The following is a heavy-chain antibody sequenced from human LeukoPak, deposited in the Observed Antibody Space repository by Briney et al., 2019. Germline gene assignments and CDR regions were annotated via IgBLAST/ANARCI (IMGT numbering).Heavy chain of an antibody. CDR3: AKDRNAPSQWEQPPYYYYGVDV. V-gene: IGHV3-30*18. Sequence: PGGSLRLSCAASGFTFSIYGMHWVRQAPGKGPEWVAVVSYDGSNKYYADSVKGRFTISRDNSKNTLYLQMNSLRAEDTAVYYCAKDRNAPSQWEQPPYYYYGVDVWGQGTTVTVSS. J-gene: IGHJ6*02. CDR1: GFTFSIYG. D-gene: IGHD1-26*01. CDR2: VSYDGSNK.